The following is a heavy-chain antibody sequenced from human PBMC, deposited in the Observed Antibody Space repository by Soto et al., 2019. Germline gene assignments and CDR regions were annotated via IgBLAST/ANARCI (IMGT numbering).Heavy chain of an antibody. CDR1: GFTFSSYA. D-gene: IGHD3-22*01. CDR3: AKKRHYYDSSGYHFDY. V-gene: IGHV3-23*01. Sequence: EVQLLESGGGLVQPGGSLRLSCAASGFTFSSYAMSWVRQAPGKGLEWVSAISGSGGSTYYADSVKGRFTISRDNSKNTLYLQMNSLRAEDTAVYYCAKKRHYYDSSGYHFDYWGQGTLVTVSS. CDR2: ISGSGGST. J-gene: IGHJ4*02.